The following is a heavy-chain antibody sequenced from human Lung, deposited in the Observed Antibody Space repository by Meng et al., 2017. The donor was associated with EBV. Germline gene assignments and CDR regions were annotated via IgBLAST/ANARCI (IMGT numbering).Heavy chain of an antibody. D-gene: IGHD6-19*01. Sequence: QLHLQESGPGLGKPSETLSLTCTVSGDSISNHYWVWIRPPPGKGLEWIGSIYYSGSTSYNPSLKSRATISVDTSKNQFSLKLYSVSAADTAVYYCARESFNSGWYSDYWGQGTLVTVSS. CDR3: ARESFNSGWYSDY. V-gene: IGHV4-39*07. CDR2: IYYSGST. CDR1: GDSISNHY. J-gene: IGHJ4*02.